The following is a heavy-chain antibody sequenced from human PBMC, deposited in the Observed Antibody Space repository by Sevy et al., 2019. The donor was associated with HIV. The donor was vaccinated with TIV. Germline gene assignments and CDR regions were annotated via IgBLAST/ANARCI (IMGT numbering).Heavy chain of an antibody. CDR3: ARETYGGNLGEDY. V-gene: IGHV3-48*02. CDR1: GFTFSSYS. CDR2: ISSSSSTI. D-gene: IGHD3-16*01. Sequence: GGSLRLSCAASGFTFSSYSMNWVRQAPGKGLEWVSYISSSSSTIYYAYSVKGRFTISRDNAKNSLYLQMNSLRDEDTAVYYCARETYGGNLGEDYWGQGTLVTVSS. J-gene: IGHJ4*02.